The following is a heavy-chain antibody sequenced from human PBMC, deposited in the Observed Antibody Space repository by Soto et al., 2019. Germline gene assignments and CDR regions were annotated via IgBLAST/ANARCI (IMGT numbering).Heavy chain of an antibody. CDR1: GFTFSSYG. J-gene: IGHJ3*02. CDR2: IWYDGSNK. Sequence: GGSLRLSCAASGFTFSSYGMHWVRQAPGKGLEWVAVIWYDGSNKYYADSVKGRFTISRDNSKNTLYLQMNSLRAEDTAVYYCARDRAGHDAFDIWGQGTMVTVSS. D-gene: IGHD6-19*01. CDR3: ARDRAGHDAFDI. V-gene: IGHV3-33*01.